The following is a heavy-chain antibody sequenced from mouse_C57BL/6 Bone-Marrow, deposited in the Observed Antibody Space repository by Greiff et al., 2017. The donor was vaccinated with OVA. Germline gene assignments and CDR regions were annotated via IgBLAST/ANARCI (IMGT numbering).Heavy chain of an antibody. CDR3: ARRYGSSYDYAMDY. D-gene: IGHD1-1*01. Sequence: QVQLQQSGAELVMPGASVKLSCKASGYTFTSYWMHWVKQRPGQGLEWIGEIDPSDSYTNYNQKFKGKSTLTADKSSSKAYMQLSSLKSEAAAVYYCARRYGSSYDYAMDYWGQGTSVTVSS. CDR1: GYTFTSYW. CDR2: IDPSDSYT. V-gene: IGHV1-69*01. J-gene: IGHJ4*01.